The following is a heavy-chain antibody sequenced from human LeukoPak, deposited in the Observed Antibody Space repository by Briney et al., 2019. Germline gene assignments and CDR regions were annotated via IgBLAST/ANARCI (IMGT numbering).Heavy chain of an antibody. CDR1: GGSISSSNW. J-gene: IGHJ4*02. V-gene: IGHV4-4*02. CDR3: ARATVRGVRSFDY. Sequence: SETLSLTCAVSGGSISSSNWWSWVRQPPGKGLEWIGEIYHSGSTNYNPSLKSRVTISVDKSKNQFSLKLSSVTAADTAVYYCARATVRGVRSFDYWGQGTLVTVSS. CDR2: IYHSGST. D-gene: IGHD3-10*01.